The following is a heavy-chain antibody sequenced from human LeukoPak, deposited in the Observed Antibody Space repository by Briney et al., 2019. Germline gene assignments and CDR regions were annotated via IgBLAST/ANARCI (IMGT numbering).Heavy chain of an antibody. CDR3: VITSATGPLDY. D-gene: IGHD6-6*01. Sequence: GGSLRLSCAASGFTFSSYAMSWVRQAPGKGLEYVSAISGNGGNTYYADSLKGRFTISRDNSKSTLYLQMSSLRVEDTAVYYCVITSATGPLDYWGQGTLVTVSS. CDR2: ISGNGGNT. V-gene: IGHV3-64D*09. J-gene: IGHJ4*02. CDR1: GFTFSSYA.